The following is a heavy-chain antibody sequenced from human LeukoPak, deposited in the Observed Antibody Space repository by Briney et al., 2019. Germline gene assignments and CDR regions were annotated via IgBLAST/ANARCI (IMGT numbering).Heavy chain of an antibody. CDR1: GDSVSSNRAD. Sequence: SQTLSLTFAISGDSVSSNRADGHWIRQSPARGLEWLGRTYYRSNWYHDYAVSVKSRITINPDTSKNQFSLHLDSVTPEDTAVYYCARDSDNWFDPWGQGTLVTVSS. V-gene: IGHV6-1*01. CDR3: ARDSDNWFDP. CDR2: TYYRSNWYH. J-gene: IGHJ5*02.